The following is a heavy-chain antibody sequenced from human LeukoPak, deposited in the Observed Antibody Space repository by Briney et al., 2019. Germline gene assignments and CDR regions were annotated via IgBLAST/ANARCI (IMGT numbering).Heavy chain of an antibody. CDR3: TRDLVTVTKGFDI. CDR1: DDSFSSHY. V-gene: IGHV4-59*11. J-gene: IGHJ3*02. D-gene: IGHD4-17*01. Sequence: PSETLSLTCAVSDDSFSSHYWTWIRQPPGKGLEWIGYISYIGSTNYNPSLKSRVTISIDTSKNQFSLKPSSVTAADTAVYYCTRDLVTVTKGFDIWGLGTMVTVSS. CDR2: ISYIGST.